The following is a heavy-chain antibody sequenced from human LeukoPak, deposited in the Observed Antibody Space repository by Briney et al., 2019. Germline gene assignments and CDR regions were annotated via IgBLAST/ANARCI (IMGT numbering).Heavy chain of an antibody. D-gene: IGHD5-12*01. V-gene: IGHV3-48*03. CDR2: ISSSGSTI. J-gene: IGHJ4*02. CDR3: ARALHSGSSRAEGY. CDR1: GFAFSSYE. Sequence: GGSLRLSCAASGFAFSSYEMNWVRQAPGKGLEWVSYISSSGSTIYYADSVKGRFTISRDNAKNSLYLQMNSLRAEDTAVYYCARALHSGSSRAEGYWGQGTLVTVSS.